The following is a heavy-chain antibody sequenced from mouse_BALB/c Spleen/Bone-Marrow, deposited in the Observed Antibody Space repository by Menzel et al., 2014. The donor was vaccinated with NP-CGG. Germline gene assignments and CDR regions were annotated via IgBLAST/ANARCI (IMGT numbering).Heavy chain of an antibody. J-gene: IGHJ3*01. CDR1: GYSITRDYA. D-gene: IGHD2-4*01. CDR2: ISYSSST. Sequence: EVQLQQSGPGLVKPSQSLSLTCIVTGYSITRDYAWNWIRQFPGNKLEWMGYISYSSSTTYNPSLESRISITRDTSKNQFFLQLNSVTTEDTATYYCARSSSYDYDVGFAYWGQGTLVTVSA. V-gene: IGHV3-2*02. CDR3: ARSSSYDYDVGFAY.